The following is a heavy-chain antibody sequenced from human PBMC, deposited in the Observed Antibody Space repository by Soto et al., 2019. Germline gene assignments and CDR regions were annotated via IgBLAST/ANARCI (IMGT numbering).Heavy chain of an antibody. Sequence: SETLSLTCAVYGGSFSGYYWSWIRQPPGKGLEWIGEINHSGSTNYNPSLKSRVTISVDTSKNQFSLKLSSVTAADTAVYYCARGLNVDTALAPFDYWGQGTLVTVAS. J-gene: IGHJ4*02. V-gene: IGHV4-34*01. CDR1: GGSFSGYY. D-gene: IGHD5-18*01. CDR2: INHSGST. CDR3: ARGLNVDTALAPFDY.